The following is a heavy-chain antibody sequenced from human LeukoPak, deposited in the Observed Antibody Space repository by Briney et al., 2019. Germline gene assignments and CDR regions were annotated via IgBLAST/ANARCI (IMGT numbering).Heavy chain of an antibody. J-gene: IGHJ4*02. CDR1: GYTFTSYG. CDR2: ISAYNGNT. Sequence: ASVKVSCKASGYTFTSYGISWVRQAPGQGLEWMGWISAYNGNTNYAQKLQGRVTMTTDTSTSTAYMELRSLRSDDTAVYYWARDSYPQKAMGRGWGNYLGQGTLVTGS. V-gene: IGHV1-18*01. D-gene: IGHD5-18*01. CDR3: ARDSYPQKAMGRGWGNY.